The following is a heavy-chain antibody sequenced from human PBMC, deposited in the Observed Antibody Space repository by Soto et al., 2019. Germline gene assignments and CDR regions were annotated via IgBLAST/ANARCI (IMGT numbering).Heavy chain of an antibody. V-gene: IGHV3-23*01. J-gene: IGHJ5*02. CDR1: GFTFSSYA. Sequence: GGSLRLSCAASGFTFSSYAMSWVRQAPGKGLEWVSAISGSGGSTYYADSVKGRFTISRDNSKNTLYLQMNSLRAEDTAVYYCAKDRLLWFGELLPPYNWFDPWGQGTLVTVSS. D-gene: IGHD3-10*01. CDR2: ISGSGGST. CDR3: AKDRLLWFGELLPPYNWFDP.